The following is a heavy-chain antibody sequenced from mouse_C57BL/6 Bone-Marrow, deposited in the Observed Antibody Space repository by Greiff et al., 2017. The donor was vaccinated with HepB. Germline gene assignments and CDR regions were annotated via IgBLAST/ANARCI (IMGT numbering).Heavy chain of an antibody. CDR1: GFTFSSYG. D-gene: IGHD1-1*01. V-gene: IGHV5-6*01. CDR3: ARPYGSSYWYFDV. Sequence: EVQVVESGGDLVKPGGSLKLSCAASGFTFSSYGMSWVRQTPDKRLEWVATISSGGSYTYYPDSVKGRFTISRDNAKNTLYLQMSSLKSEDTAMYYCARPYGSSYWYFDVWGTGTTVTVSS. J-gene: IGHJ1*03. CDR2: ISSGGSYT.